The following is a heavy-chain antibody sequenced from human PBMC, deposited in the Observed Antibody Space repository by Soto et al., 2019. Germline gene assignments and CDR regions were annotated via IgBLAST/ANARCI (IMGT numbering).Heavy chain of an antibody. D-gene: IGHD3-22*01. CDR2: IKSDGRGT. J-gene: IGHJ4*02. CDR3: ARGDGDYYDGNGYLGRH. CDR1: GFTFSSYW. V-gene: IGHV3-74*01. Sequence: EVQLVESGGGSVQPGGSLRLSCAASGFTFSSYWMHWVRQAPGKGLVWVSRIKSDGRGTYYADSVKGRLTISRDNAKNTLYLQMNSLRAEDTAVYYCARGDGDYYDGNGYLGRHWGQGTLVTVSS.